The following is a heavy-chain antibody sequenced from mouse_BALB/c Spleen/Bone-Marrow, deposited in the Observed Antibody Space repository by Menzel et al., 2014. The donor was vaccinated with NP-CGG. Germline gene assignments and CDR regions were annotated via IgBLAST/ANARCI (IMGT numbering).Heavy chain of an antibody. D-gene: IGHD2-3*01. V-gene: IGHV5-6*01. CDR3: ACRDGGPMDY. CDR2: ISSGGSYT. J-gene: IGHJ4*01. Sequence: EVQLVESGGDLVKPGGSLKLSCAASGFTFSNYGMSWVRQTPDKRLEWVATISSGGSYTYYPDSVKGRFTISRDNAKNTLYLQMSSEKSEDTAMYYGACRDGGPMDYWGQGTSVTVSS. CDR1: GFTFSNYG.